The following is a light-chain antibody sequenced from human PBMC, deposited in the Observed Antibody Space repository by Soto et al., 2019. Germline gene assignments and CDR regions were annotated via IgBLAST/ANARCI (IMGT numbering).Light chain of an antibody. V-gene: IGLV3-21*02. J-gene: IGLJ2*01. CDR2: DDS. CDR3: QVWDSRDDHRV. CDR1: NIGSKS. Sequence: SYELTQSPPVSVAPGQTVSITCGGYNIGSKSVHWYQQKPGQAPVLVVYDDSDRRSGIPERFSGSNSGGTATLTISRVEAGDEADYYCQVWDSRDDHRVFGGGTKLTVL.